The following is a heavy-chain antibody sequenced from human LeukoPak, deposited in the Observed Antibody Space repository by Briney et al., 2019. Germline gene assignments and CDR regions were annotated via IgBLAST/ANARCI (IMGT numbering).Heavy chain of an antibody. D-gene: IGHD3-3*01. CDR1: GFTFSSYG. V-gene: IGHV3-30*02. CDR3: AKGCAQRFLPFDP. CDR2: IRYDGSNK. J-gene: IGHJ5*02. Sequence: PGGSLRLSCAASGFTFSSYGMHWVRQAPGKGLEWVAVIRYDGSNKYYADSVKGRFTISRDNSKNTLYLQMNSLRAGDTAVYYCAKGCAQRFLPFDPWGQGTLVTVSS.